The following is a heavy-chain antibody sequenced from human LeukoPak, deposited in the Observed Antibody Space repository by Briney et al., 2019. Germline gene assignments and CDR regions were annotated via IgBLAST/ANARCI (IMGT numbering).Heavy chain of an antibody. V-gene: IGHV4-59*08. CDR3: ARGGRGLRLGELSHFDY. CDR2: IYYSGSI. CDR1: GGSIRSYY. Sequence: NTSETLSLTCTVSGGSIRSYYWSWIRQPPGKGLEWNGYIYYSGSIYYNPSLKSRVTISADTSKNQFSLKLSSVTAADTAVYYCARGGRGLRLGELSHFDYWGQGTLVTVSS. D-gene: IGHD3-16*02. J-gene: IGHJ4*02.